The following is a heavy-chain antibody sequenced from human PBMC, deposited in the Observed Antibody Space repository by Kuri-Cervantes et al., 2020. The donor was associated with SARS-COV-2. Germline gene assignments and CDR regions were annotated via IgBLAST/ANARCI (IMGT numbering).Heavy chain of an antibody. CDR3: ARDSCTNGVCYRYFDY. CDR1: GGSISSYY. J-gene: IGHJ4*02. CDR2: IYYSGST. Sequence: SETLSLTCTVSGGSISSYYWNWIRQPPGKGLEWIGYIYYSGSTNYNPSLKSRATISVDTSKNQFSLKLSSVTAADTAVYYCARDSCTNGVCYRYFDYWGQGTLVTVS. D-gene: IGHD2-8*01. V-gene: IGHV4-59*01.